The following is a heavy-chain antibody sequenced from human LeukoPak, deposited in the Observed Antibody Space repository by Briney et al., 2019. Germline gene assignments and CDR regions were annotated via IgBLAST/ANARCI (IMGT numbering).Heavy chain of an antibody. J-gene: IGHJ4*02. Sequence: GGSLRLSCAASGFTVSSNYMSWVRQAPGKGLEWVSVIYSGGSTYYAGSAKGRFTISRDNSKNTLYLQMNSLRAEDTAVYYCARDGIMGRFDYWGQGTLVTVSS. CDR2: IYSGGST. CDR1: GFTVSSNY. CDR3: ARDGIMGRFDY. V-gene: IGHV3-66*01. D-gene: IGHD3-16*01.